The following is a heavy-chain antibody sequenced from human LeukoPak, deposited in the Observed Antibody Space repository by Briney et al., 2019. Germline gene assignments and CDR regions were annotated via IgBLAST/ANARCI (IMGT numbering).Heavy chain of an antibody. V-gene: IGHV4-39*07. CDR2: IYYSGST. J-gene: IGHJ5*02. Sequence: SETLSLTYTVSGGSISSSSHYWGWIRQPPGKGLEWIGSIYYSGSTYYNPSLKSRVTISVDTSKNQFSLKLSSVTAADTAVYYCARSGVATTSWGFDPWGQGTLVTVSS. D-gene: IGHD5-12*01. CDR3: ARSGVATTSWGFDP. CDR1: GGSISSSSHY.